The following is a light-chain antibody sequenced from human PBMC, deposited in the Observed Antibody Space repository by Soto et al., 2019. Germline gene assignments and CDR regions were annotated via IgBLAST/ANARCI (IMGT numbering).Light chain of an antibody. CDR2: DAS. V-gene: IGKV1-5*01. Sequence: DIQMTQYPSTLSASVGDRVTLTCRASQSIRSWLAWYQQKPGKAPKLLIYDASSLESGVPSRFSGSGSGTEFTLTISSLQPDDFATYYCQQYNSYSGTFGQGTKVDI. J-gene: IGKJ1*01. CDR1: QSIRSW. CDR3: QQYNSYSGT.